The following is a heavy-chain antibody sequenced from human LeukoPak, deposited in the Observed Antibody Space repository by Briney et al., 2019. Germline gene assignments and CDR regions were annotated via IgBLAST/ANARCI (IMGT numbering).Heavy chain of an antibody. J-gene: IGHJ3*02. CDR2: INWNGGNT. CDR3: ARRQQLVPGDDAFDI. Sequence: GGSLRLSCAASGFTFDDYGMSWARQAPGKGLEWVSGINWNGGNTGYADSVKGRFSISRDNAKNSLYLQMNSLRAEDTALYHCARRQQLVPGDDAFDIWGQGTMVTVSS. D-gene: IGHD6-13*01. V-gene: IGHV3-20*01. CDR1: GFTFDDYG.